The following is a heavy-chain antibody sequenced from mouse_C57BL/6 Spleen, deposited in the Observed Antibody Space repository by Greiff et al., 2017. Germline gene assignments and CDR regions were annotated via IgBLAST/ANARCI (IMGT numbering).Heavy chain of an antibody. CDR1: GFTFSNYW. Sequence: EVQLVESGGGLVQPGGSMKLSCVASGFTFSNYWMNWVRQSPEKGLEWVAQIRLKSDNYATHYAESVKGRFTISRDDSKSSVYLQMNNLRAEDTGIYYGTGEWGRSDWYCGVWGTGTTVTVSS. J-gene: IGHJ1*03. CDR3: TGEWGRSDWYCGV. D-gene: IGHD1-3*01. V-gene: IGHV6-3*01. CDR2: IRLKSDNYAT.